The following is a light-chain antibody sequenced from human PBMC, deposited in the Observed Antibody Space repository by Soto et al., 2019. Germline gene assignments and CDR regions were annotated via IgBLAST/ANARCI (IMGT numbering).Light chain of an antibody. Sequence: QSALTQPASVSGSPGQSITISCTGTSSDVGGSKYVSWYQQPPGKAPRIIIYDVSDRPSGVCYRFSGSKSGNTASLTISGLQAEDEADYYCGSYTIFNTMVFGGGTKLTVL. V-gene: IGLV2-14*01. CDR2: DVS. CDR3: GSYTIFNTMV. J-gene: IGLJ3*02. CDR1: SSDVGGSKY.